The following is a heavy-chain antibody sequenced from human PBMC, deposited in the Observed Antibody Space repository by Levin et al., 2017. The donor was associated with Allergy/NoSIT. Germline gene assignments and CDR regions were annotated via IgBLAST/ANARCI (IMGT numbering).Heavy chain of an antibody. CDR3: ARNYGDSGAFDI. Sequence: PAGGSLRLSCAASGFTFSSYGMHWVREAPGKGLEWVAVIWYDGSNKYYADSVKGRFTISRDNSKNTLYLQMNSLRAEDTAVYYCARNYGDSGAFDIWGQGTMVTVSS. V-gene: IGHV3-33*01. CDR2: IWYDGSNK. D-gene: IGHD4-17*01. CDR1: GFTFSSYG. J-gene: IGHJ3*02.